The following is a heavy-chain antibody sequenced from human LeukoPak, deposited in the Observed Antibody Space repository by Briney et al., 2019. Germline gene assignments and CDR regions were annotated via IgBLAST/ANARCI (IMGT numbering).Heavy chain of an antibody. CDR3: AKDFRAGA. Sequence: GRSLRLSCAASGFTFSSYGMHWVRQAPGKGLEWVAVISYDGSNKYYADSVKGRFTISRDSSKNTLYLQMNSLRAEDTAVYYCAKDFRAGAWGQGTLVTVSS. CDR1: GFTFSSYG. J-gene: IGHJ5*02. CDR2: ISYDGSNK. V-gene: IGHV3-30*18.